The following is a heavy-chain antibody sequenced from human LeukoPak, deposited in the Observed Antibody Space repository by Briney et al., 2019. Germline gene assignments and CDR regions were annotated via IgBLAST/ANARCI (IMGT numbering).Heavy chain of an antibody. CDR1: GFTFSSYA. CDR3: AKAIWVAATASWFCFDY. V-gene: IGHV3-30*02. D-gene: IGHD6-13*01. CDR2: IRYDGSNK. Sequence: GGSLRLSCAASGFTFSSYAMHWVRQAPGKGLEWVAFIRYDGSNKYYADSVKGRFTISRDNSKNTLYLQMNSLRAEDTAVYYCAKAIWVAATASWFCFDYWGQGTLVTVSS. J-gene: IGHJ4*02.